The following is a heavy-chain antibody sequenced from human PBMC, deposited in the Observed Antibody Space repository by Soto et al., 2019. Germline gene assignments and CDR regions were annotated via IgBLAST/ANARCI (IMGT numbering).Heavy chain of an antibody. CDR3: ARVGPTVDYYYGMEV. Sequence: GGSLRLSCAASGFTFSIYGMHWVRQAPGKGLEWVAVIWYDGSNKYYADSVKGRFTISRDNSKNTLYLQMNSLRAEDMAVYYCARVGPTVDYYYGMEVWGQGTTVTVSS. CDR2: IWYDGSNK. CDR1: GFTFSIYG. J-gene: IGHJ6*02. D-gene: IGHD4-17*01. V-gene: IGHV3-33*08.